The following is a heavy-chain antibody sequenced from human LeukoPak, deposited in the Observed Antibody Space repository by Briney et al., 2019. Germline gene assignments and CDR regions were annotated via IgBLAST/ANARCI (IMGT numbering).Heavy chain of an antibody. J-gene: IGHJ4*02. CDR1: GFTFSNYA. V-gene: IGHV3-23*01. Sequence: GGSLRLSCAASGFTFSNYAMSWVRQAPGRGLEWVSTISGSGSSTYYADSVKGRFTISRDNSKNTLYLQMNSLRADDTAVYYCAKQSDGSGSYGFDYWGQGTLVTVSS. CDR3: AKQSDGSGSYGFDY. D-gene: IGHD3-10*01. CDR2: ISGSGSST.